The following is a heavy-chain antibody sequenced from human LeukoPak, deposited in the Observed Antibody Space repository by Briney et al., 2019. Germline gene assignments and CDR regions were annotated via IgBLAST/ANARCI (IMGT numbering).Heavy chain of an antibody. Sequence: SVKVSCKASGGTFSSYAISWVRQAPGQGLEWMGGIIPIFGTANCAQKFQGRVTITTDESTSTAYMELSSLRSEDTAVYYCASSLSDYVPWRRTQQSIGRGDWYCGYWGQGTLVTVSS. J-gene: IGHJ4*02. CDR1: GGTFSSYA. CDR3: ASSLSDYVPWRRTQQSIGRGDWYCGY. CDR2: IIPIFGTA. D-gene: IGHD2-21*01. V-gene: IGHV1-69*05.